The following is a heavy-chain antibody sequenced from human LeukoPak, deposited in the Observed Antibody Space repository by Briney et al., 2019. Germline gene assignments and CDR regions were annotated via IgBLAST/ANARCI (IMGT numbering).Heavy chain of an antibody. CDR3: ARAVGASRFNY. V-gene: IGHV3-20*04. J-gene: IGHJ4*02. D-gene: IGHD1-26*01. CDR2: INWNGGST. CDR1: GFTFDDYG. Sequence: GGPLRLSCAASGFTFDDYGMSWVRQAPGKGLEWVSGINWNGGSTGYADSVKGRFTISRDNAKNSLYLQMNSLRAEDTALYYCARAVGASRFNYWGQGTLVTVSS.